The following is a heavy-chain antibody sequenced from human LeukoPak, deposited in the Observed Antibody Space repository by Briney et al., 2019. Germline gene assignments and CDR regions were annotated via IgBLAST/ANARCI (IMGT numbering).Heavy chain of an antibody. V-gene: IGHV4-59*12. D-gene: IGHD6-19*01. J-gene: IGHJ5*02. CDR1: GGSISSYY. CDR3: ARSSSGWFERISWFDP. CDR2: IYYSGST. Sequence: SETLSLTCTVSGGSISSYYWSWIRQPPGKGLEWIGYIYYSGSTNYNPSLKSRVTISVDTSKNQFSLKPSSVTAADTAVYYCARSSSGWFERISWFDPWGQGTLVTVSS.